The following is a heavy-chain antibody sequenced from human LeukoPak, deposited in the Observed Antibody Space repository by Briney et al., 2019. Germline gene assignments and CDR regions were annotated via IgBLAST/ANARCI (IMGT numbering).Heavy chain of an antibody. V-gene: IGHV3-66*01. CDR3: ARDVATKDYDILTGLDY. CDR1: GFTVSSHY. CDR2: IYSGGTT. Sequence: GGSLRLSCAGSGFTVSSHYMTWVRQAPGKGLEWVSIIYSGGTTYHADSVKGRFSISRDNSKNTRYLQMNSLRAEDTAVYYCARDVATKDYDILTGLDYWGQGTLVTVSS. J-gene: IGHJ4*02. D-gene: IGHD3-9*01.